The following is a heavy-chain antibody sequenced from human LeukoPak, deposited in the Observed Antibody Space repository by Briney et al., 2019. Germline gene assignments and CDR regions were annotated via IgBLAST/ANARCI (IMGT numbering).Heavy chain of an antibody. V-gene: IGHV3-9*01. J-gene: IGHJ6*02. CDR1: GFTFYDYA. Sequence: GRSLRLSCAASGFTFYDYAMHWVRHAPGKGLEWVSGISWNSGSIGYADSVKGRFTISRDNAKNSLYLQMNSLRAEDTALYYCAKDLAAATPYGMDVWGQGTTVTVSS. CDR3: AKDLAAATPYGMDV. CDR2: ISWNSGSI. D-gene: IGHD6-13*01.